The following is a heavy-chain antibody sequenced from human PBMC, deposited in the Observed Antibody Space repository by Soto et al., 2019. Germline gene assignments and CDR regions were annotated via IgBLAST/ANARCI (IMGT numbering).Heavy chain of an antibody. J-gene: IGHJ5*02. CDR3: ARASIHGGSWYFWFDP. Sequence: SVKVSCKSSGGTFSRHAINWVRQAPGQGPEWMGGIIPVFGTTNYAQKFKGRLTITADESTNTTYMELSSLKSEDAAVYYCARASIHGGSWYFWFDPWGQGTLVTVSS. D-gene: IGHD6-13*01. CDR1: GGTFSRHA. CDR2: IIPVFGTT. V-gene: IGHV1-69*13.